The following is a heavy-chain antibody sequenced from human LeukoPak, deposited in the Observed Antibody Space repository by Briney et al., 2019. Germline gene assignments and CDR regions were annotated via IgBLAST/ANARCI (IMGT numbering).Heavy chain of an antibody. CDR3: ARGVSGSYKADY. CDR2: IYHSGSA. V-gene: IGHV4-30-2*01. Sequence: PSGTLSLTCAVSGGSLSSGDYSWTWIRQPPGTGLEWIAYIYHSGSAYYNPSLKSRVTISVDGSKNQFSLKVTSVTAADTAVYYGARGVSGSYKADYWGQETLVTVSS. J-gene: IGHJ4*02. D-gene: IGHD3-10*01. CDR1: GGSLSSGDYS.